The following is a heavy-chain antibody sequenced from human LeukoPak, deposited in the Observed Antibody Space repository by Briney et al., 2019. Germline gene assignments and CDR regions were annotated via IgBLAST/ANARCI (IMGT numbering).Heavy chain of an antibody. CDR1: GGTFSSYA. Sequence: ASVKVSCKASGGTFSSYAISWVRQAPGQGLEWVGGIIPIFGTANYAQKFQGRVTITADESTSTAYMELRSLRSDDTAVYYCARERYCSGGSCYWGGRKAIDYWGQGTLVTVSS. V-gene: IGHV1-69*13. CDR3: ARERYCSGGSCYWGGRKAIDY. CDR2: IIPIFGTA. D-gene: IGHD2-15*01. J-gene: IGHJ4*02.